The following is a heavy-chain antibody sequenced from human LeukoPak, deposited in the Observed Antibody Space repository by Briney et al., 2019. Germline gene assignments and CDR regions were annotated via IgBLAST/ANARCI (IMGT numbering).Heavy chain of an antibody. J-gene: IGHJ4*02. CDR2: ISYDGSNK. V-gene: IGHV3-30*18. CDR3: AKDTSGCYMTFDY. D-gene: IGHD6-19*01. Sequence: GRSLRLSCAASGFTFSSYGMHWVRQAPGKGLEWVAVISYDGSNKYYADSVKGRFTISRDNSKNTLYLQMNSLRAEDTAVYYCAKDTSGCYMTFDYWGQGTLVTVSS. CDR1: GFTFSSYG.